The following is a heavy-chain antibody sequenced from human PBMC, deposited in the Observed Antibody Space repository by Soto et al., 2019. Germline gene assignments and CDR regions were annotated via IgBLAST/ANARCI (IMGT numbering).Heavy chain of an antibody. CDR2: IGTAVDT. Sequence: GGSLRLSCAASGFTFSSYDMHWVRQATGKGLEWVSAIGTAVDTYYPGSVKGRFTISRENAKNSLYLQMNSLRAGDTAVYYCARVGAAAVDGLLGYYGMDVWGQGTKVTLSS. D-gene: IGHD6-19*01. CDR1: GFTFSSYD. CDR3: ARVGAAAVDGLLGYYGMDV. V-gene: IGHV3-13*01. J-gene: IGHJ6*02.